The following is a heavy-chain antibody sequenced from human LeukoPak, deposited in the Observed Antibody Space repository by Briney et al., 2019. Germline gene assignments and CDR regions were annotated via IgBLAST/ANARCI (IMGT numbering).Heavy chain of an antibody. V-gene: IGHV1-2*02. CDR2: INPNSGAT. Sequence: ASVKVSCKASKYTFTDYYIHWVRQAPGQGLEWMGWINPNSGATNYARKFQGRVAMTRDTSISTTYMELSRLTSDDTAMYYCATVTIAPGDYWGQGTLVTVSS. CDR3: ATVTIAPGDY. D-gene: IGHD4-17*01. J-gene: IGHJ4*02. CDR1: KYTFTDYY.